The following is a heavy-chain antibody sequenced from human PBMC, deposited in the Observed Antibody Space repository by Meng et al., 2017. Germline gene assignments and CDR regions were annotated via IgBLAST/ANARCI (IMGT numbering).Heavy chain of an antibody. CDR1: GGSFSGYY. J-gene: IGHJ4*02. CDR2: INHSGST. V-gene: IGHV4-34*01. CDR3: ARGVRLPDY. Sequence: VQLRQWGAGLLKPSETLSLTCAVYGGSFSGYYWSWIRQPPGKGLEWIGEINHSGSTNYNPSLKSRVTISVDTSKNQFSLKLSSVTAADTAVYYCARGVRLPDYWGQGTLVTVSS. D-gene: IGHD2-15*01.